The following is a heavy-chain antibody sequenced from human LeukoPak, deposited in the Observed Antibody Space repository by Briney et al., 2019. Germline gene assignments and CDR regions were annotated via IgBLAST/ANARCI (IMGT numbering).Heavy chain of an antibody. CDR1: GYTFTSYY. V-gene: IGHV1-46*01. J-gene: IGHJ3*02. CDR3: ARGTTTKAFDI. D-gene: IGHD4-17*01. Sequence: ASVKVSCKASGYTFTSYYMHWVRQAPGQGFEWMGIINPSGGRTSYAQKFQGRVTMTTDTSTSTVYMELSSLSSEDTALNYCARGTTTKAFDIWGQGTMVTVSS. CDR2: INPSGGRT.